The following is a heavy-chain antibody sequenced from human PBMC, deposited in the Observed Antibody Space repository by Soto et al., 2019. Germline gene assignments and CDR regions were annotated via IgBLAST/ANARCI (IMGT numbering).Heavy chain of an antibody. CDR2: IYHSGST. Sequence: PSETLSLTCAVSGGSISSGGYSWSWIRQPPGKGLEWIGYIYHSGSTYYNPSLKSRVTISVDRSKNQFSLKLSSVTAADTAVYYCARLPEDSRRTPFDYWGQGTLVTVSS. J-gene: IGHJ4*02. V-gene: IGHV4-30-2*01. CDR3: ARLPEDSRRTPFDY. D-gene: IGHD2-2*01. CDR1: GGSISSGGYS.